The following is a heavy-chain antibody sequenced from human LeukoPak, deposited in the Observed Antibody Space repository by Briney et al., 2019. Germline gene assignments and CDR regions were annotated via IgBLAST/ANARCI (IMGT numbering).Heavy chain of an antibody. CDR1: GYTFTDYY. CDR3: VRQLGATTGYYYYGMDV. J-gene: IGHJ6*02. V-gene: IGHV1-2*02. D-gene: IGHD1-26*01. CDR2: INPDSGGK. Sequence: ASMTVSCKASGYTFTDYYMHWVRRAPGQGLEWMGWINPDSGGKNYAQKFQGRVTMTRDTSISTAYMELSRLRSDDTALYYCVRQLGATTGYYYYGMDVWGQGTTVTVSS.